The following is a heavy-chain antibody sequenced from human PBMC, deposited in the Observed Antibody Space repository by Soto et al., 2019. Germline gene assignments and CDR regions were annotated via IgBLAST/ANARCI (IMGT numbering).Heavy chain of an antibody. Sequence: ASVKVSCKASGYTFTNYSISWVRQAPGQGLEWMGWISAYNGNTNYAQKLQGRVTMTTDTSTSTAYMELRSLRSGDTAVYYCARGAYYYGSGSYYLRYYGMDVWGQGTTVTVSS. D-gene: IGHD3-10*01. J-gene: IGHJ6*02. CDR2: ISAYNGNT. V-gene: IGHV1-18*04. CDR1: GYTFTNYS. CDR3: ARGAYYYGSGSYYLRYYGMDV.